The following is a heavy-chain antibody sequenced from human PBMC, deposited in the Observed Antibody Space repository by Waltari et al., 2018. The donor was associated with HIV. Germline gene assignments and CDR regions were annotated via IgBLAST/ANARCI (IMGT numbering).Heavy chain of an antibody. CDR1: GFTFSSYS. J-gene: IGHJ4*02. CDR3: ARDTPYNWNYPGGYFDY. D-gene: IGHD1-7*01. CDR2: ISSSSSTI. V-gene: IGHV3-48*04. Sequence: EVQLVESGGGLVQPGGSLRLSCAASGFTFSSYSMNWVRQAPGKGLGWVSYISSSSSTIYYADSVKGRFTISRDNAKNSLYLQMNSLRAEDTAVYYCARDTPYNWNYPGGYFDYWGQGTLVTVSS.